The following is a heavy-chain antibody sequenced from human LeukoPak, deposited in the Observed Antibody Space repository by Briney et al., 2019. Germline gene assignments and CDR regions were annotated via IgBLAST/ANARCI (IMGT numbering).Heavy chain of an antibody. CDR1: GFTFDDYA. J-gene: IGHJ4*02. D-gene: IGHD6-13*01. CDR3: AKMYSSSWSKGSYFDY. Sequence: TGGSLRLSCAASGFTFDDYAMHWVRQAPGKGLEWVSGISWSSGSIGYADSVKGRFTISRDNAKNSLYLQMNSLRAEDTALYYCAKMYSSSWSKGSYFDYWGQGTLVTVSS. V-gene: IGHV3-9*01. CDR2: ISWSSGSI.